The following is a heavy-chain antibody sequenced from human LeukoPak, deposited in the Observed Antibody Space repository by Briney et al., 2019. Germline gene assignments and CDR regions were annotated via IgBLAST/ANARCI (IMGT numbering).Heavy chain of an antibody. Sequence: PSETLSLTCTVSGFSISSGYYWGWIRQPPGKGLEWIGNMYHSGSTFYNPSLKSRVSISVDTSKNQFSLKLSSVTAADTAVYYCARVFSYYDILTGAASFDYWGQGTLVTVSS. CDR3: ARVFSYYDILTGAASFDY. D-gene: IGHD3-9*01. J-gene: IGHJ4*02. V-gene: IGHV4-38-2*02. CDR2: MYHSGST. CDR1: GFSISSGYY.